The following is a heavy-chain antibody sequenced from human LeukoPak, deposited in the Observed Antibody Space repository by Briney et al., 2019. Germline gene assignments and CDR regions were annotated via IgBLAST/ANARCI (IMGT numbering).Heavy chain of an antibody. CDR3: TTAPYSSSWEPQSDY. D-gene: IGHD6-13*01. V-gene: IGHV3-33*01. Sequence: GGSLRLSCAASGFTFSSYGMHWVRQAPGKGLEWVAVIWYDGSNKYYADSVKGRFTISRDNSKNTLYLQMNGLKTEDTAVYYCTTAPYSSSWEPQSDYWGQGTLVTVSS. CDR1: GFTFSSYG. J-gene: IGHJ4*02. CDR2: IWYDGSNK.